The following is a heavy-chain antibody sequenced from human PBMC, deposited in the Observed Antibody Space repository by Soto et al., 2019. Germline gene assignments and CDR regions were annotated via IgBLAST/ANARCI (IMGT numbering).Heavy chain of an antibody. CDR2: ISGSGGST. CDR3: AKEIGIAAAGTGTPFDY. CDR1: GFTFSSYA. Sequence: EVQLLESGGGLVQPGGSLRLSCAASGFTFSSYAMSWVRQAPGKGLEWVSAISGSGGSTYYADSVKGRFTISRDNSKNTLYLQMNSLRAEDTAVYHCAKEIGIAAAGTGTPFDYWGQGTLVTVSS. V-gene: IGHV3-23*01. J-gene: IGHJ4*02. D-gene: IGHD6-13*01.